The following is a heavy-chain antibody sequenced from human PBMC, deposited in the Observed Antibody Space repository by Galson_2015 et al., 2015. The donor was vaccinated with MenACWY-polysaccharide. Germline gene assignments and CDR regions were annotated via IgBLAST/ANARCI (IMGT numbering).Heavy chain of an antibody. CDR3: ARDYYDSSNNYYFDS. Sequence: GYTFTGYSMHWVRQAPGQGLEWMGWIKPNSGRTNYVQKFQGRATMTRDTSISTAYMELSSLTSDDTAVYYCARDYYDSSNNYYFDSWGQGTLVTVSS. V-gene: IGHV1-2*02. CDR1: GYTFTGYS. D-gene: IGHD3-22*01. J-gene: IGHJ4*02. CDR2: IKPNSGRT.